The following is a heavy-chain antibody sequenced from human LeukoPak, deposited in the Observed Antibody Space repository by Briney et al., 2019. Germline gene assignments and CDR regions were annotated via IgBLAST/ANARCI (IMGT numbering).Heavy chain of an antibody. V-gene: IGHV4-61*02. D-gene: IGHD2-2*01. CDR2: IYTTGNT. J-gene: IGHJ4*02. CDR1: GGSISNGSYY. CDR3: ARAFHCSTTSCYARGLDY. Sequence: PSETLSLTCSVSGGSISNGSYYWRWLRQPAGKGLEWLGRIYTTGNTNYNPSLKSRVTISVDTSNNQFSLNLSSVTAADTAVYYCARAFHCSTTSCYARGLDYWGQGTLVTVSS.